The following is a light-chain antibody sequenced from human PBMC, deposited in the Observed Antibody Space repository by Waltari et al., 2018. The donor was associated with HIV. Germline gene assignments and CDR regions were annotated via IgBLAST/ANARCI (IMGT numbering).Light chain of an antibody. V-gene: IGKV1-39*01. Sequence: DIQMTQSPSSLSAFLGDRVTFTCRASQNIYTFVNWFQMKPGKTPSLLIYRASSLERGVPSRFSGSGSGTEFSLSISSVQPDDFATYFCLQTIDTPLTFGPGTKLDV. J-gene: IGKJ3*01. CDR1: QNIYTF. CDR3: LQTIDTPLT. CDR2: RAS.